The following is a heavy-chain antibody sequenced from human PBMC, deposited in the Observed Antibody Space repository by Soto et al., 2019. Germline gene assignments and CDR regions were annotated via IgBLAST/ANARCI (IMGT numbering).Heavy chain of an antibody. CDR3: AKDFLYYYDSSGYRPHAFDI. Sequence: GGSLRLSCVASGFTFSSYAMSWVRQAPGKGLEWVSSISGSAGSTYYADSVKGRFAISRDKSKKTLYLQMNSLRAEDTALYYCAKDFLYYYDSSGYRPHAFDIWGQGTMVTVSS. D-gene: IGHD3-22*01. J-gene: IGHJ3*02. CDR1: GFTFSSYA. V-gene: IGHV3-23*01. CDR2: ISGSAGST.